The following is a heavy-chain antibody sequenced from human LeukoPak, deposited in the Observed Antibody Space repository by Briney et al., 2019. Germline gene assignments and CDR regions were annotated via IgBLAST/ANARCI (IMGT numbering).Heavy chain of an antibody. Sequence: SETLSLTCAVYGGSFSGYYWSWIRQPPGKGLEWIGEINHSGSTYHNPSLKSRVTISVVTSKNQFSLKLSSVTAADTAVYYCARNFLHTYYFDYWGQGTLVTVSS. CDR2: INHSGST. D-gene: IGHD2/OR15-2a*01. V-gene: IGHV4-34*01. CDR3: ARNFLHTYYFDY. CDR1: GGSFSGYY. J-gene: IGHJ4*02.